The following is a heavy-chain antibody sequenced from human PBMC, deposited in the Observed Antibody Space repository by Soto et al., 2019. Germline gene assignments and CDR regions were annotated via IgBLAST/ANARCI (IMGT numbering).Heavy chain of an antibody. V-gene: IGHV1-69*01. J-gene: IGHJ4*02. D-gene: IGHD3-10*01. CDR2: IIPLFGTP. CDR1: GGIFSPIA. CDR3: ARDRDDYGSGNYYNRIDF. Sequence: QVQLVQSGAEVKKPGSSVKVSCKASGGIFSPIAISWLRQAPGQGLEWMGGIIPLFGTPNYAQRFQGRVTITADESTSTAYMELSRLRSEDTAVYYCARDRDDYGSGNYYNRIDFWGQGTLVTVSS.